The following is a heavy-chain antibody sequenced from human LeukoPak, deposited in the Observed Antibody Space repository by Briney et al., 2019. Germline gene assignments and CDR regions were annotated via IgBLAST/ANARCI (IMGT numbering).Heavy chain of an antibody. CDR1: GFTFSIYA. V-gene: IGHV3-64*01. CDR2: ISSNGGST. D-gene: IGHD5-24*01. CDR3: ARRATGDY. J-gene: IGHJ4*02. Sequence: AGGSLRLFCAASGFTFSIYAMHWARQPPGKGLEYVSAISSNGGSTYYANSVKGRFTISRDNSKNTLYLQMGSLRAEDMAVYYCARRATGDYWGQGTLVTVSS.